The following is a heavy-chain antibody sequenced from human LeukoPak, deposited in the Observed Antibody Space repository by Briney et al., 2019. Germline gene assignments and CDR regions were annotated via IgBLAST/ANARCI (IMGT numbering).Heavy chain of an antibody. CDR1: GYSFTSYG. V-gene: IGHV1-18*01. J-gene: IGHJ4*02. CDR3: AKMGASSGYSPIDY. D-gene: IGHD3-22*01. CDR2: ISAYDGNT. Sequence: ASVKVSCKVSGYSFTSYGFSWVRQAPGQGLEWMGWISAYDGNTNYAQKVHDRVTMTTDSSTSTAYMELRSLRSDDTAVYYCAKMGASSGYSPIDYWGQGTLVTVSS.